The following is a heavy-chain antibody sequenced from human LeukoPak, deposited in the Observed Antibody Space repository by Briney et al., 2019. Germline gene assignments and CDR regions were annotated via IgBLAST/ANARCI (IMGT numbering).Heavy chain of an antibody. CDR3: AKRGGSSGWYSSPFS. CDR1: GGTFSSYA. V-gene: IGHV1-69*13. CDR2: IMPIFGSA. Sequence: SVKVSCKASGGTFSSYAINWVRQAPGQGLEWMGGIMPIFGSANYAQKFQGRLTITADESTSTAYMDLSSLRSEDTALYYCAKRGGSSGWYSSPFSWGQGTLVTVSS. D-gene: IGHD6-19*01. J-gene: IGHJ4*02.